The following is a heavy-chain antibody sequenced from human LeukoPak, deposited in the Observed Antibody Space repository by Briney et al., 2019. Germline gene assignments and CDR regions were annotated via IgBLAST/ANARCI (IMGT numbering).Heavy chain of an antibody. J-gene: IGHJ4*02. CDR2: ISYDGSNI. V-gene: IGHV3-30*04. D-gene: IGHD4-11*01. CDR3: AGSSSTARSYFDY. CDR1: GFTFSSST. Sequence: GGSLRLSCATSGFTFSSSTMRWVRQAPGKVLEWVALISYDGSNIYHADSVEGRFTISRDNSKNTLYLQMNSLRAEDTAVYYCAGSSSTARSYFDYWGQGTLVTVSS.